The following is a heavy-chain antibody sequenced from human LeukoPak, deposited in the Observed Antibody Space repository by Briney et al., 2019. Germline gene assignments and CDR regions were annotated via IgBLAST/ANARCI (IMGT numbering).Heavy chain of an antibody. D-gene: IGHD3-3*02. V-gene: IGHV1-2*02. Sequence: VASVKVSCKASGYTFTGYYMHWVRQAPGQGLEWMGWINPNSGGTNYAQKFQGRVTMTRDTSISTAYMELGRLRSDDTAVYYCVRDLHFDKKDYWGQGTLVTVSS. CDR3: VRDLHFDKKDY. J-gene: IGHJ4*02. CDR1: GYTFTGYY. CDR2: INPNSGGT.